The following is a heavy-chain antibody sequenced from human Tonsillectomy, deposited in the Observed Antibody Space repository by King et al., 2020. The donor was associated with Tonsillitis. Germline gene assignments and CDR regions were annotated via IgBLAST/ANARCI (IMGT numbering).Heavy chain of an antibody. D-gene: IGHD1-26*01. J-gene: IGHJ4*02. CDR1: GGSISSGGYY. CDR3: ARGSSGSYFFDY. V-gene: IGHV4-31*01. Sequence: QLQESGPGLVKPSQTLSLTCTVSGGSISSGGYYWSWIRQHPGKGLEWIGYIYYSGSTYYNPSLKSLVTLSVDTSKNQFSLKLSSVTAADTAVYYCARGSSGSYFFDYWGQGTLVTVSS. CDR2: IYYSGST.